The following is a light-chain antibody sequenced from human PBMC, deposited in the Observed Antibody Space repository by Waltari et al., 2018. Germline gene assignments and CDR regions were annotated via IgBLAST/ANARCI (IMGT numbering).Light chain of an antibody. CDR3: NSFTSSSTVV. CDR1: SSDVGGYNY. V-gene: IGLV2-14*03. CDR2: DVS. J-gene: IGLJ3*02. Sequence: QSALTQPASVSGSPGQSITISCTGTSSDVGGYNYVSWYQQHPGKAPKLMIYDVSNRPSGFSKRFSGSKSGNTASLTISGLQPEDEADYYCNSFTSSSTVVFGGGTKLTVL.